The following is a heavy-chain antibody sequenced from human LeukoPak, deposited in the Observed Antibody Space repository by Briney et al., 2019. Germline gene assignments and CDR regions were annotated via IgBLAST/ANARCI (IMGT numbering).Heavy chain of an antibody. CDR3: ARSRSGYNDAFDI. D-gene: IGHD3-3*01. Sequence: GGSLRLSCAASGFTFSSYSMNWVRQAPGKGLEWVSSISSSSRYIYYADSVKGRFTISRDYAKNSLYLQMNSLRAEDTAVYYCARSRSGYNDAFDIWGQGTMVTVSS. CDR2: ISSSSRYI. J-gene: IGHJ3*02. CDR1: GFTFSSYS. V-gene: IGHV3-21*01.